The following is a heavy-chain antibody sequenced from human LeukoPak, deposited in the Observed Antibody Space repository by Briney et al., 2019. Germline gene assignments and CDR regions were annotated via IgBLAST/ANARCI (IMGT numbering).Heavy chain of an antibody. Sequence: SETLSLTCGVSGYSIRSGYYWGWIRQPPGKGLEWIGSIYHSGSTSYNASLKSRVTISVDTSKNQFSLKLTSVTAADTAVYYCAREWGSGSYYNWYNFDFWGQGTLVTVSS. CDR2: IYHSGST. V-gene: IGHV4-38-2*02. CDR3: AREWGSGSYYNWYNFDF. CDR1: GYSIRSGYY. J-gene: IGHJ4*02. D-gene: IGHD3-10*01.